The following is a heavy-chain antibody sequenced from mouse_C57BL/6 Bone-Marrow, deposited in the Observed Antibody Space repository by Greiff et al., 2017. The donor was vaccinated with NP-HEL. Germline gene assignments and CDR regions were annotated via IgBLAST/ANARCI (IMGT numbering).Heavy chain of an antibody. V-gene: IGHV14-4*01. CDR1: GFNIKDDY. D-gene: IGHD2-1*01. Sequence: EVKLQESGAELVRPGASVKLSCTASGFNIKDDYMHWVKQRPEQGLEWIGWIDPENGDTEYASKFQGKATITADTSSNTAYLQLSSLTSEDTAVYYCIYYGFDYWGQGTTLTVSS. J-gene: IGHJ2*01. CDR2: IDPENGDT. CDR3: IYYGFDY.